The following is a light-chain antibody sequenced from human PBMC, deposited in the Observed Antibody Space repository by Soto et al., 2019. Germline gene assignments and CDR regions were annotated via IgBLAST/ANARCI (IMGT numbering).Light chain of an antibody. V-gene: IGLV1-44*01. CDR2: NSY. CDR1: SSNIGSKT. Sequence: QAVVTQSPSASGTPGQRVTISCSGSSSNIGSKTVNWYQQLPGTVPKLLIYNSYQRPSGVPDRFSGSKSGTSASLAISGLQSEDEADYYCAAWDASLNGYVFGAGTKLTVL. J-gene: IGLJ1*01. CDR3: AAWDASLNGYV.